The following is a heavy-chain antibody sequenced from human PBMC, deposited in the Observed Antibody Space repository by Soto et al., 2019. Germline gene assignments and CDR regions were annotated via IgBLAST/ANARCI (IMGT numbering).Heavy chain of an antibody. CDR1: GYTFTSYY. D-gene: IGHD5-18*01. V-gene: IGHV1-46*01. J-gene: IGHJ6*02. CDR2: FNPTGDTA. CDR3: ARGGRIVDTGIGYYYYHAMDV. Sequence: ASVKVSCKASGYTFTSYYIHWVRQAPGQGLEWIGIFNPTGDTASYAQKLQGRVTMTRDTSTGTAYMELGSLRSEDTAVYYCARGGRIVDTGIGYYYYHAMDVWGQGTTVTVSS.